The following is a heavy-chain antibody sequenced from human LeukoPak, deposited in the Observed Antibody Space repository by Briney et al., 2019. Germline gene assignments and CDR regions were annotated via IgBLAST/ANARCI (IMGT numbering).Heavy chain of an antibody. J-gene: IGHJ5*02. Sequence: ASVKVSCEVSGYTLTELSMHWVRQAPGKGLEWMGGFDPEDGETIYAQKFQGRVTMTEDTSTVTAYMELSSLRSEDTAVYYCATNGGGSFNWFDPWGQGTLVTVSS. CDR2: FDPEDGET. D-gene: IGHD2-15*01. V-gene: IGHV1-24*01. CDR1: GYTLTELS. CDR3: ATNGGGSFNWFDP.